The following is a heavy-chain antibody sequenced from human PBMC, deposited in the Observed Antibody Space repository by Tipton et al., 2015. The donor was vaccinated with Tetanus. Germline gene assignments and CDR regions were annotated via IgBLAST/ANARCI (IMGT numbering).Heavy chain of an antibody. CDR2: IYYSGST. CDR1: GGSISSGDYY. V-gene: IGHV4-30-4*01. J-gene: IGHJ4*02. CDR3: ARDQSRYDSSGYYSFDY. D-gene: IGHD3-22*01. Sequence: TLSLTCTVSGGSISSGDYYWSWIRQPPGKGLEWIGYIYYSGSTYYNPSLKSRVTISVDTSKNQFSLKLSSVTAADTAVYYCARDQSRYDSSGYYSFDYWGQGTLVTVSS.